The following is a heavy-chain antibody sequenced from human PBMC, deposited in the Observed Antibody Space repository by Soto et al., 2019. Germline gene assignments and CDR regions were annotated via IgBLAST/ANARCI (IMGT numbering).Heavy chain of an antibody. CDR3: TRGRYGDY. Sequence: QVHLVQSGAEVKKPGASVKVSCKASGYTFTSYGITWVRQAPGQGLEWMGWISANNGNSDYAQKLQGRVIVTRDTTTSTALRELRSLGSDDTAEYYCTRGRYGDYWGQGALVTVSS. D-gene: IGHD1-1*01. J-gene: IGHJ4*02. CDR2: ISANNGNS. CDR1: GYTFTSYG. V-gene: IGHV1-18*01.